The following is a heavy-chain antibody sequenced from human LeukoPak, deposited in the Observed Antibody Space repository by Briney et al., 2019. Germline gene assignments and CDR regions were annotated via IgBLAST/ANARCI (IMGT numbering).Heavy chain of an antibody. CDR1: GFTFSSYS. Sequence: GGSLRLSCAASGFTFSSYSMNWVRQAPGKGLEWVSSISSSSSYIYYADSVKGRFTISRDNSKNTLYLYVNSLRPDDSAVYYCVKDSPLDYWGQGTLVIVSS. V-gene: IGHV3-21*01. CDR3: VKDSPLDY. J-gene: IGHJ4*02. CDR2: ISSSSSYI. D-gene: IGHD2-15*01.